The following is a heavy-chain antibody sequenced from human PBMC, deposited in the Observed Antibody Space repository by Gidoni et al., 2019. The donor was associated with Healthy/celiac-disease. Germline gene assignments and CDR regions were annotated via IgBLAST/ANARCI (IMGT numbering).Heavy chain of an antibody. CDR2: ISGSGGRT. Sequence: EVQLLESGGGLVQPGGSLRLSCAASGFTFSSYAMSWVRQAPGKGLEWVSAISGSGGRTYYADSVKGRFTISRDNSKNTRYLQMNSLRAEDTAVYYCAKTAIAVAGTWDAFDIWGQGTMVTVSS. J-gene: IGHJ3*02. D-gene: IGHD6-19*01. CDR1: GFTFSSYA. V-gene: IGHV3-23*01. CDR3: AKTAIAVAGTWDAFDI.